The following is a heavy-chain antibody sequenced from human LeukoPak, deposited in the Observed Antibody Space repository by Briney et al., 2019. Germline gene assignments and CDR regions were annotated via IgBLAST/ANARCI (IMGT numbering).Heavy chain of an antibody. V-gene: IGHV3-9*01. Sequence: GGSLRLSCAASGFTFDDYAMHWVRQAPGKGLEWVSGTSWNSGSIGYADSVKGRFTISRDNAKNSLYLQMNSLRAEDTALYYCAKASYDSSGYYLPLDFDYWGQGTLVTVSS. CDR2: TSWNSGSI. CDR1: GFTFDDYA. J-gene: IGHJ4*02. D-gene: IGHD3-22*01. CDR3: AKASYDSSGYYLPLDFDY.